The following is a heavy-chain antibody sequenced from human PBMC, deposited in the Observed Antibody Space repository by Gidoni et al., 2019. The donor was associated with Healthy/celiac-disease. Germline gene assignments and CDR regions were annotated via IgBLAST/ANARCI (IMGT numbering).Heavy chain of an antibody. CDR2: ISYDGSNK. D-gene: IGHD1-26*01. CDR3: ARLSSGSYSDY. J-gene: IGHJ4*02. V-gene: IGHV3-30*03. CDR1: GFTFSSYG. Sequence: QVQLVESGGGVVQPGRSLRLSCAASGFTFSSYGMNWVRQAPGKGLEWVAVISYDGSNKYYADSVKGRFTISRDNSKNTLYLQMNSLRAEDTAVYYCARLSSGSYSDYWGQGTLVTVSS.